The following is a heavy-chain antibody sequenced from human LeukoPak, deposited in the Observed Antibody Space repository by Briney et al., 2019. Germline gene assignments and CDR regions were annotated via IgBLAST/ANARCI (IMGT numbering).Heavy chain of an antibody. D-gene: IGHD2-2*01. CDR1: GFTFSSYA. Sequence: GASLRLSCATSGFTFSSYAMSWVRQTPGKGLEWVSAISASGGSTDYADSVKGRFTISRDISKNTLSLQMNSLRAEDTALYYCARAMPCTSTICYRFDYWGQGALVTVSS. V-gene: IGHV3-23*01. CDR3: ARAMPCTSTICYRFDY. CDR2: ISASGGST. J-gene: IGHJ4*02.